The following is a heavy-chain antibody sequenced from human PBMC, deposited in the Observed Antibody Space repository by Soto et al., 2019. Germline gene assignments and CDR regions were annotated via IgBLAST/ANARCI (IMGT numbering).Heavy chain of an antibody. CDR3: ARDRERWLQLNWFDP. D-gene: IGHD5-12*01. V-gene: IGHV3-30-3*01. CDR1: GFTFSSYA. CDR2: ISYDGSNK. Sequence: QVQLVESGGGVVQPGRSLRLSCAASGFTFSSYAMHWVRQAPGKGLEWVAVISYDGSNKYYADSVKGRFTISRDNSKNPLYLQMNSLRAEDTAVYYCARDRERWLQLNWFDPWGQGTLVTVSS. J-gene: IGHJ5*02.